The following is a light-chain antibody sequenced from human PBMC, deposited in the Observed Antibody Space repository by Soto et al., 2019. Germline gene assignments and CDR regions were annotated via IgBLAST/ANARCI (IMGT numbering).Light chain of an antibody. V-gene: IGKV4-1*01. CDR2: WAS. J-gene: IGKJ2*01. CDR3: QQYYDTPYT. CDR1: QSILYSSNNKNY. Sequence: DIVLTQSPDSLAVSLAGRATINCKSSQSILYSSNNKNYLTWYQQNPGHPPKLLIYWASTRESGVPDCFSGSGSGTDFTLTISSLQAEDVAVYFCQQYYDTPYTFGQGTKVEIK.